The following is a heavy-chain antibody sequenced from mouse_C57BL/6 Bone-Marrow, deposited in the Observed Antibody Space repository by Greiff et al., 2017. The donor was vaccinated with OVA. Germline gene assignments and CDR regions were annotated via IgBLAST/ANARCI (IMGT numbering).Heavy chain of an antibody. V-gene: IGHV5-4*03. D-gene: IGHD2-3*01. CDR2: ISDGGSYT. CDR1: GFTFSSYA. CDR3: ARVDGYHWYFDV. J-gene: IGHJ1*03. Sequence: EVKLVESGGGLVKPGGSLQLSCAASGFTFSSYAMSWVRQTPEKRLEWVATISDGGSYTYYPDNVKGRFTISRDNAKNNLYLQMSHLKSEDTAMYYCARVDGYHWYFDVWGTGTTVTVSS.